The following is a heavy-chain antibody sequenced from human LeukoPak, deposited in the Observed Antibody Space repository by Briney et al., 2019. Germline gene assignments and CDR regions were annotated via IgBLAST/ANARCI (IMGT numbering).Heavy chain of an antibody. CDR3: ARDRNRVLRYFDWLPNSGAFDI. V-gene: IGHV3-48*01. CDR1: GFTFSSYS. J-gene: IGHJ3*02. D-gene: IGHD3-9*01. Sequence: GGSLRLSCAASGFTFSSYSMNWVRQAPGKGLEWVSYISSSSSTIYYADSVKGRFTISRDNAKNSLYLQMNSLRAEDTAVYYCARDRNRVLRYFDWLPNSGAFDIWGQGTMVTVSS. CDR2: ISSSSSTI.